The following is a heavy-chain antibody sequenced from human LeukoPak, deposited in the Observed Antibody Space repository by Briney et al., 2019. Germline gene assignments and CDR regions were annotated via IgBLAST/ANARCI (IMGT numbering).Heavy chain of an antibody. V-gene: IGHV4-34*01. CDR2: INHSGST. J-gene: IGHJ4*02. Sequence: PSETLSLTCAVYGGSFSGYYWSWIRQPPGKGLEWIGEINHSGSTNYNPSLKSRVTISVDTSKNQFSLKLSSVTAADTAVYYCARGQEYYDFWSGYRYYFDYWGQGTLVTVSS. D-gene: IGHD3-3*01. CDR1: GGSFSGYY. CDR3: ARGQEYYDFWSGYRYYFDY.